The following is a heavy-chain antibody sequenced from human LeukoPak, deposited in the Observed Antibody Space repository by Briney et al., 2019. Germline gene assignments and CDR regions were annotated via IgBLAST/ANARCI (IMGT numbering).Heavy chain of an antibody. J-gene: IGHJ4*02. Sequence: PSETLSLTCIVSGGSIRSYYWSWIRQTPGQGLEWIGYISYSGNTNYNPSLKSRVTMSVDTSKNQFSLKLTSVTAADTAVYFCARESDTSGPIDYWGQGRLVAVSS. D-gene: IGHD3-22*01. V-gene: IGHV4-59*01. CDR2: ISYSGNT. CDR3: ARESDTSGPIDY. CDR1: GGSIRSYY.